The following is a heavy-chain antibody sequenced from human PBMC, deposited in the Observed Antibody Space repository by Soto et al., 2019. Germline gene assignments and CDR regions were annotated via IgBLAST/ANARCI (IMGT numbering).Heavy chain of an antibody. CDR3: ARRFYGSASRGDLDN. J-gene: IGHJ4*02. CDR1: GYSFTSYW. V-gene: IGHV5-51*01. D-gene: IGHD3-10*01. CDR2: THPGDSDT. Sequence: ESLKISCRGSGYSFTSYWIGWVRQIPGKGLEWVGITHPGDSDTRYSPPFQGQVTISADTSVTTAYLQWSSLKASDTAIYYCARRFYGSASRGDLDNWDQGTVVTVAS.